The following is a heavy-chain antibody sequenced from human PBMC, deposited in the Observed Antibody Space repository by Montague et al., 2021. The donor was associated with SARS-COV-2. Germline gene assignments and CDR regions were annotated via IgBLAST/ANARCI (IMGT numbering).Heavy chain of an antibody. J-gene: IGHJ6*02. D-gene: IGHD5-18*01. CDR1: GFTFSSYW. CDR2: IKQDGSEK. Sequence: SLRLSCAAPGFTFSSYWMSWVRQAPGKGLEWVANIKQDGSEKYYVDSVKGRFTISRDNAKNPLYLQMNSLRAEDTAVYYCARDMGVGYSYGQYYYYGMDVWGQGTTVTVSS. CDR3: ARDMGVGYSYGQYYYYGMDV. V-gene: IGHV3-7*01.